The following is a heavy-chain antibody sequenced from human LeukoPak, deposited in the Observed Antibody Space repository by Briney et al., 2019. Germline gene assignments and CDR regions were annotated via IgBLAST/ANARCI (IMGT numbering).Heavy chain of an antibody. Sequence: GSLRLSCAASGFTFSSYAMSWVRQAPGKGLEWVSAISGSGGSTYYADSVKGRFTISRDNSKNTLYLQMNSLRAEDTAVYYCATLRRPWELGGKEPFDYWGQGTLVTVSS. CDR1: GFTFSSYA. V-gene: IGHV3-23*01. CDR2: ISGSGGST. CDR3: ATLRRPWELGGKEPFDY. J-gene: IGHJ4*02. D-gene: IGHD1-26*01.